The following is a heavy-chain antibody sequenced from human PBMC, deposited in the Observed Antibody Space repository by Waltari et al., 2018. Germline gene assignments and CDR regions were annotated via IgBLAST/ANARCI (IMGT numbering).Heavy chain of an antibody. CDR1: GLMFSTYW. V-gene: IGHV3-7*03. CDR3: ATFRWLGY. Sequence: EVQLVESGGGLVQRGGSLKLSCDVSGLMFSTYWMTWVRQGPGKGLEWVANINFDGREKHYVDSVKGRFTISRDNTRNSLFLQMNSRRAEDTAVYYCATFRWLGYWGQGSLVTVSS. J-gene: IGHJ4*02. D-gene: IGHD3-10*01. CDR2: INFDGREK.